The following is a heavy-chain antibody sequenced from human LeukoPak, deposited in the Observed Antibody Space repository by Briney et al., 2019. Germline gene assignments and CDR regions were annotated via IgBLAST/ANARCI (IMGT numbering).Heavy chain of an antibody. CDR3: ARAVDWDAFDI. V-gene: IGHV4-34*01. D-gene: IGHD2-21*01. Sequence: SETLSLTCAVYGXSFSGYYWSWIRQPPGKGLEWIGEINHSGSTNYNPSLKSRVTISVDTSKNQFSLKLSSVTAADTAVYYCARAVDWDAFDIWGQGTMVTVSS. J-gene: IGHJ3*02. CDR2: INHSGST. CDR1: GXSFSGYY.